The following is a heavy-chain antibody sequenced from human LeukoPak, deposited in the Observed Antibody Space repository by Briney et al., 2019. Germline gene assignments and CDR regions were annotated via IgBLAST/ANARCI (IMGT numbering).Heavy chain of an antibody. V-gene: IGHV3-7*01. Sequence: PGGSLRLSCAASGFTFSSYWMSWVRQAPGKGLEWVANIKQDGSEKYYVDSVKGRFTISRDNAKNSLYLQMNSLRAEDTAVYYCARRSSSWDRAYDYWGQGTLVTVSS. D-gene: IGHD6-13*01. CDR3: ARRSSSWDRAYDY. CDR2: IKQDGSEK. J-gene: IGHJ4*02. CDR1: GFTFSSYW.